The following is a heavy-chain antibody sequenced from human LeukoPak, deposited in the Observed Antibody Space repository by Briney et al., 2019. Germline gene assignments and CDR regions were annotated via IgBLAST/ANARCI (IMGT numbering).Heavy chain of an antibody. CDR3: ASDHRGYCSGGSCYSGGY. CDR2: IKQDGSEK. V-gene: IGHV3-7*01. D-gene: IGHD2-15*01. Sequence: GGSLRLSCAASGFTFSSYWMSWVRQAPGKGLEWVANIKQDGSEKYYVGSVKGRFTISRDNAKNSLYLQMNSLRAEDTAVYYCASDHRGYCSGGSCYSGGYWGQGTLVTVSS. CDR1: GFTFSSYW. J-gene: IGHJ4*02.